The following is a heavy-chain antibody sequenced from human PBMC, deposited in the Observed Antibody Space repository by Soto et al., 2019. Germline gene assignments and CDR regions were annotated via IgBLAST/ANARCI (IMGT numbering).Heavy chain of an antibody. CDR2: ISGSGGNT. Sequence: GGSLRLSCASSGFTFNSYAMIWVRHAPGKGVEWVSSISGSGGNTFYAESVKGRVTISRDNSKNTLYVQMNSLRAEDTAVYYCAREGVGSTGYFGYYGLDVWGQGTTVTVSS. V-gene: IGHV3-23*01. CDR1: GFTFNSYA. CDR3: AREGVGSTGYFGYYGLDV. D-gene: IGHD3-9*01. J-gene: IGHJ6*02.